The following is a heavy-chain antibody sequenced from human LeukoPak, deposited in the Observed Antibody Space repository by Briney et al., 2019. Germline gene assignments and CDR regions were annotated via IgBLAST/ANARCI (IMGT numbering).Heavy chain of an antibody. D-gene: IGHD3-22*01. CDR3: ARGGSYYYDSSGQFDY. J-gene: IGHJ4*02. V-gene: IGHV1-69*01. Sequence: ASVKVSCKASGGTFSSYAISWVRQAPGQGLEWMGGIIPIFGTANYAQKFQGRVTITADESTSTAYMELSSLRSEDTAVYYCARGGSYYYDSSGQFDYWGQGTLVTVS. CDR2: IIPIFGTA. CDR1: GGTFSSYA.